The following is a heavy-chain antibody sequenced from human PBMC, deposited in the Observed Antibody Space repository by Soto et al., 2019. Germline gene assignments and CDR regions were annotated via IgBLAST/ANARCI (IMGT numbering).Heavy chain of an antibody. V-gene: IGHV4-30-4*01. CDR3: ASSMVSGGHIDY. J-gene: IGHJ4*02. CDR1: GGSISSGDYS. CDR2: IYYSGST. D-gene: IGHD3-10*01. Sequence: PSETLSLTCTVSGGSISSGDYSWSWIRQPPGKGLEWIGYIYYSGSTYYNPSLKSRVTISVDTSKNRFSLKLSSVTAADTAVYYCASSMVSGGHIDYWGQGTLVTVSS.